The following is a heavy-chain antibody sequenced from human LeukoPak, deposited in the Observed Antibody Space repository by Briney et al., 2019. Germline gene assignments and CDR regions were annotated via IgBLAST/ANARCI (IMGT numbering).Heavy chain of an antibody. Sequence: KPSETLSLTCTVSGCSISSYYWSWLRQPPGKGLEWIGYIYYSGSTNYNPSLKSRVTISVDTSKNQFSLKLSSVTAADTAVYYCARGGVHYYYGMDVWGKGTTVTVSS. CDR3: ARGGVHYYYGMDV. CDR2: IYYSGST. V-gene: IGHV4-59*01. J-gene: IGHJ6*04. D-gene: IGHD3-16*01. CDR1: GCSISSYY.